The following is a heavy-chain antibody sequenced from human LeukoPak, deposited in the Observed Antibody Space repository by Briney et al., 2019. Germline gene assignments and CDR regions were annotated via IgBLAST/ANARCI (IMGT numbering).Heavy chain of an antibody. V-gene: IGHV4-34*01. Sequence: SETLSLTCAVYGGSFSGYYWSWIRQPPGKGLEWIGEINHSGSTYYNPSLKSRVTISVDTSKNQFFLKLTSVTAADTAVYYCASLAVAGLSEGYWGQGTLVIVSS. D-gene: IGHD6-19*01. CDR1: GGSFSGYY. CDR3: ASLAVAGLSEGY. CDR2: INHSGST. J-gene: IGHJ4*02.